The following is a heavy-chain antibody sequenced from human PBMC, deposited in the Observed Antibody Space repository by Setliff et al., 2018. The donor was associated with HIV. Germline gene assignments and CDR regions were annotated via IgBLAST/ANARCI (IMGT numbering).Heavy chain of an antibody. CDR1: GGSFSAYH. V-gene: IGHV4-34*01. J-gene: IGHJ4*01. D-gene: IGHD3-3*01. CDR2: INHSGST. CDR3: ARGRDYTGSWFRPFYLDF. Sequence: ASETLSLTCAVYGGSFSAYHWSWIRQTPGKGLEWLGEINHSGSTAYNLALERRVSMSIDTSKNQFSLKLTSVTAADTAIYYCARGRDYTGSWFRPFYLDFWGHGNLVTV.